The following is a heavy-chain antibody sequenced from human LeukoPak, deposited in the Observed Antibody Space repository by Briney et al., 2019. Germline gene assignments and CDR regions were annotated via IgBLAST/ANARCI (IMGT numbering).Heavy chain of an antibody. V-gene: IGHV1-69*01. CDR1: RGPFSRYA. Sequence: ASVKPSCKASRGPFSRYAIGFVRQAPGERLEWMAGIIPIFGTANYAQKFQGRVTITSDESTSTAYKELSSLKSEDTAVYDCARDLRADYDSSGYYAFDIWGQGTMVTVSS. CDR3: ARDLRADYDSSGYYAFDI. D-gene: IGHD3-22*01. J-gene: IGHJ3*02. CDR2: IIPIFGTA.